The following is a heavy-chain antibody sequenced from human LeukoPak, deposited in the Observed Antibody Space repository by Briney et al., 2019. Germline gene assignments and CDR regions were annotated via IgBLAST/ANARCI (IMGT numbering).Heavy chain of an antibody. V-gene: IGHV4-59*01. CDR1: GGSISSYY. CDR3: APYSSAGWFDP. D-gene: IGHD6-19*01. Sequence: SETLSLTCTVSGGSISSYYWSWIRQPPGKGLEWIGYIYYSGSTNYNPSLKSRVTISVDTSKNQFSLRLSSVTAADTAVYYCAPYSSAGWFDPWGQGTLVTVSS. CDR2: IYYSGST. J-gene: IGHJ5*02.